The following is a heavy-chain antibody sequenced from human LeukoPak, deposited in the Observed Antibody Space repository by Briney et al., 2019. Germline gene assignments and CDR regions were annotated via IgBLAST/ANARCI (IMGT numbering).Heavy chain of an antibody. Sequence: GGSLRLSCAASGFTFDDYAMHWVRQAPGKGLEWVSGISWNSGRIGYVDSVKGRFTISRDNAKNSLYLQMNSLRPEDTALYYCAKYPIRGTTKGGGFDYWGQGTLVTVSS. CDR3: AKYPIRGTTKGGGFDY. CDR2: ISWNSGRI. V-gene: IGHV3-9*01. J-gene: IGHJ4*02. D-gene: IGHD1-26*01. CDR1: GFTFDDYA.